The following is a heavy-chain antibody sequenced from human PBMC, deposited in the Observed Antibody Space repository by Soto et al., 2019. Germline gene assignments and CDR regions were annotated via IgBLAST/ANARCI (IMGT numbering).Heavy chain of an antibody. D-gene: IGHD3-3*01. Sequence: SETLSLTCAVSGGSISSSNWWSWVRQPPGKGLEWIGEIYHSGSTNYNPSLKSRVTISVDKSKNQFSLKLSSVTAADTAVDYCARVRVYDFWSGYYAAGSDDGRWFDPWGQGTLVTVSS. V-gene: IGHV4-4*02. CDR2: IYHSGST. J-gene: IGHJ5*02. CDR3: ARVRVYDFWSGYYAAGSDDGRWFDP. CDR1: GGSISSSNW.